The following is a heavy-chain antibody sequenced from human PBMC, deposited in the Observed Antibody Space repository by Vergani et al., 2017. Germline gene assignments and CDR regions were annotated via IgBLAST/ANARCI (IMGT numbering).Heavy chain of an antibody. V-gene: IGHV3-23*01. J-gene: IGHJ3*01. CDR2: INNNGGST. D-gene: IGHD2-2*01. CDR1: GFPFNSYA. CDR3: AKVCGSTSCPYRWEAFDV. Sequence: QLLESGGGLIQPGGSLRLSCAASGFPFNSYAMTWVRQAPGKGLEWVSGINNNGGSTYYADSVKGRFTLSRDNSKNTLYLQMTDLRAEDTATYYCAKVCGSTSCPYRWEAFDVWGHGTMVTVSS.